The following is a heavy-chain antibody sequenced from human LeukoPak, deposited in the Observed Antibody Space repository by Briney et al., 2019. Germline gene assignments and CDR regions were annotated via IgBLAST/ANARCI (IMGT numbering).Heavy chain of an antibody. CDR2: IYDNGNT. J-gene: IGHJ4*02. Sequence: ETLSLTCNVSGVSISKSGYYWGWIRQPPGKGLEWIGNIYDNGNTYYNPSLKSRATISVDMSKNQFSLKLSSVTAADTAVYYCARGGPKYYFDYWGQGTLVTVSS. CDR3: ARGGPKYYFDY. D-gene: IGHD3-16*01. CDR1: GVSISKSGYY. V-gene: IGHV4-39*07.